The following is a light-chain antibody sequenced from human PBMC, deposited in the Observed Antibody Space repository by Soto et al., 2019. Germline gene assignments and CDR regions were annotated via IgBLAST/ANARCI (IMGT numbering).Light chain of an antibody. CDR3: QHSYSIPWT. V-gene: IGKV1-39*01. J-gene: IGKJ1*01. Sequence: DIQMTQSPSSLSASVGDRVTITCRASQSISRYLHWYQQKPGKAPKLLIYDASSLQSGVPSRFSGSGSGTDFTLTISSLQPEDFATYYCQHSYSIPWTFGQGTEVEIK. CDR2: DAS. CDR1: QSISRY.